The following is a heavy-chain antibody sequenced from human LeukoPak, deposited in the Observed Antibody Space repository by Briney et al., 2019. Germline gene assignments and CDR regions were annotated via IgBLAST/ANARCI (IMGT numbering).Heavy chain of an antibody. V-gene: IGHV4-38-2*01. CDR2: IYHSGCT. J-gene: IGHJ5*02. CDR1: GYSISSGYY. CDR3: ARLYDFWSGFGFDP. D-gene: IGHD3-3*01. Sequence: SETLSLTCAVSGYSISSGYYWGWIRQPPGKGLEWIGSIYHSGCTYYNPSLKSRVTISVDTSKNQFSLKLSSVTAADTAVYYCARLYDFWSGFGFDPWGQGTLVTVSS.